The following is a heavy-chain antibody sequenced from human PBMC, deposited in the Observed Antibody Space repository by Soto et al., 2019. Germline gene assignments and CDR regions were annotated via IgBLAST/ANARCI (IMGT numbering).Heavy chain of an antibody. V-gene: IGHV3-73*01. Sequence: AQLVQSGGGLVQPGGSLQLSCAASGFTFGGSPVHWVRQASGKGLEWVGRIRSDSASSAIAYAASVRGRFTISRDDSKNTAYLQVNSLEVEDTALYYGGLEGCRRTGGDSLDFWGQGTLVTVSS. CDR1: GFTFGGSP. CDR3: GLEGCRRTGGDSLDF. CDR2: IRSDSASSAI. J-gene: IGHJ4*02. D-gene: IGHD3-3*01.